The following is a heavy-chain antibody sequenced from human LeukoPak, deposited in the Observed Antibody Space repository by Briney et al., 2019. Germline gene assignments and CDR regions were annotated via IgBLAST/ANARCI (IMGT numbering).Heavy chain of an antibody. CDR3: AKTYMWSIDAFHI. CDR1: GFTFGDYG. CDR2: ITARADST. V-gene: IGHV3-23*01. J-gene: IGHJ3*02. Sequence: GGSLRLSCTASGFTFGDYGMSWVRQAPGKGLEWVSGITARADSTYYADSVKGRVTISRDNSKNTLFLQLNSLRAEDAAVYYCAKTYMWSIDAFHIWGQGTMVTVSS. D-gene: IGHD2-8*02.